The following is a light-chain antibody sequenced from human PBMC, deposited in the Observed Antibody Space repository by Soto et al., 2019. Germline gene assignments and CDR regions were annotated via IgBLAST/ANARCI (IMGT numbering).Light chain of an antibody. J-gene: IGLJ3*02. CDR2: QVS. CDR1: KSDIGVYDF. V-gene: IGLV2-18*01. Sequence: QSALTQPPSASGSPGQSVTISCTGTKSDIGVYDFVSWYQQPPGTAPKLLIYQVSNRPSGVPDRFSGSKSGNTASLTISGLQAEDEADYYCSLKTSSATWVFGGGTKVTVL. CDR3: SLKTSSATWV.